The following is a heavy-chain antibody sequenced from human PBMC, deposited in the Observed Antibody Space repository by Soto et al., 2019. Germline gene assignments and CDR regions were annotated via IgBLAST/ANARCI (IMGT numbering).Heavy chain of an antibody. CDR3: AHSHLPNDVATHNCFDP. J-gene: IGHJ5*02. CDR2: IYWDDDK. V-gene: IGHV2-5*02. D-gene: IGHD1-1*01. Sequence: QITLKESGPTLVKPTQTLTLTCTFSGFSLSTSGVGVGWIRQPPGKALEWLALIYWDDDKRYSPSLKSRLTITHDTSQTQVVLTTTHIDPVDTATSYCAHSHLPNDVATHNCFDPWAQGTLVTVSS. CDR1: GFSLSTSGVG.